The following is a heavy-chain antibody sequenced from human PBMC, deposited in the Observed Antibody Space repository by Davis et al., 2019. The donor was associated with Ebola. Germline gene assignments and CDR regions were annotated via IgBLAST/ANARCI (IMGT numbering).Heavy chain of an antibody. CDR1: GFTFSSYS. CDR2: ISSSSSTI. D-gene: IGHD6-13*01. V-gene: IGHV3-48*01. CDR3: AKELRWYSSSWFGDY. Sequence: GESLKISCAASGFTFSSYSMNWVRQAPGKGLEWVSYISSSSSTIYYADSVKGRFTISRDNSKNTLYLQMNSLRAEDTAVYYCAKELRWYSSSWFGDYWGQGTLVTVSS. J-gene: IGHJ4*02.